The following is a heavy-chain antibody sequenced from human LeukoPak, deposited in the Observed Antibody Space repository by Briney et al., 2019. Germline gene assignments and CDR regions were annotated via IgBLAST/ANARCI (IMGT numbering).Heavy chain of an antibody. J-gene: IGHJ4*02. D-gene: IGHD5-18*01. V-gene: IGHV3-53*01. CDR2: INSGGTT. CDR3: ARDPYSYGYNIDY. CDR1: GFTVSTNY. Sequence: QTGGSLRLSCTASGFTVSTNYMSWVRQAPGKGLEWVSVINSGGTTYYADSVKGRFTISRDNSKNTLYLQMNSLRAEDTAVYYCARDPYSYGYNIDYWGQGTLVTVSS.